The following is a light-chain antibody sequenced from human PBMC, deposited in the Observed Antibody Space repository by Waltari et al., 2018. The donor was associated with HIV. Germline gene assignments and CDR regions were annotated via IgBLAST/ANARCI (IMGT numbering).Light chain of an antibody. J-gene: IGLJ1*01. CDR2: EVS. CDR1: SSDVGGYNY. V-gene: IGLV2-14*01. Sequence: QSALTQPASVSGSPGRSITISCTGTSSDVGGYNYVSWYQQHPGNAPKLMMYEVSNRPSWVSNRFPCSKSGNTASLTISGLQAEDYADYYCSSYTSSSTPLYVFGTGTKVTVL. CDR3: SSYTSSSTPLYV.